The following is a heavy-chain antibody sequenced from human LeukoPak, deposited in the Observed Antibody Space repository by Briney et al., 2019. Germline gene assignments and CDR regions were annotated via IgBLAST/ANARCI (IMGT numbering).Heavy chain of an antibody. D-gene: IGHD3-10*01. CDR1: GGSISSGGYY. J-gene: IGHJ3*02. Sequence: SETLSLTCSVSGGSISSGGYYWNWVRQLPEKGLEWLGYISHSGYSYYTPSFKSRLTISMDTSKNQFSLKLSSVTAADTAVYYCAKFGSDAFDIWGEETMVTVSS. V-gene: IGHV4-31*03. CDR3: AKFGSDAFDI. CDR2: ISHSGYS.